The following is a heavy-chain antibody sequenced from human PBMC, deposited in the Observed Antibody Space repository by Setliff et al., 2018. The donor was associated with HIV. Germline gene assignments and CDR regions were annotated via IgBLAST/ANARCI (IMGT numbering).Heavy chain of an antibody. CDR3: AKELAASGLGYFDS. CDR1: GFAFSSHQ. Sequence: GESLKISCAASGFAFSSHQMSWVRQAPGEGLEWVSAILSTGERTFYADSVKGRFTISRDNSKNTVYLQMNSLRAEDTAEYYCAKELAASGLGYFDSWGRGILVTVSS. CDR2: ILSTGERT. J-gene: IGHJ4*02. D-gene: IGHD3-22*01. V-gene: IGHV3-23*01.